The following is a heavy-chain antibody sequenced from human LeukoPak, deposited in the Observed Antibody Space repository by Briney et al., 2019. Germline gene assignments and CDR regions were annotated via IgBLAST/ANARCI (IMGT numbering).Heavy chain of an antibody. V-gene: IGHV4-4*02. CDR3: TRGAGWLIDY. J-gene: IGHJ4*02. Sequence: PSGTLSLTCAISGGPISSSNWWTWVRQPPGKGLEWIGEIYVRGNTNYNPSLESRVTISADTSKNQFSLKLNSLTTADTAVYYCTRGAGWLIDYWGQGILVTVSS. CDR1: GGPISSSNW. CDR2: IYVRGNT. D-gene: IGHD3-16*01.